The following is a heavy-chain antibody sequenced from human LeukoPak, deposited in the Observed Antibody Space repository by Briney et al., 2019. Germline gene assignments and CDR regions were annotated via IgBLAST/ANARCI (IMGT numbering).Heavy chain of an antibody. CDR3: ATGGIYSLLDY. J-gene: IGHJ4*02. D-gene: IGHD1-26*01. Sequence: GASVKVSCKVFGHTLTDLSTHWVRQTPGGGLEWMGGLDPEDGETIYAQKFQGRVTMTEDTSTDTAYMELSSLRSEDTAVYYCATGGIYSLLDYWGQGTLVTVSS. V-gene: IGHV1-24*01. CDR2: LDPEDGET. CDR1: GHTLTDLS.